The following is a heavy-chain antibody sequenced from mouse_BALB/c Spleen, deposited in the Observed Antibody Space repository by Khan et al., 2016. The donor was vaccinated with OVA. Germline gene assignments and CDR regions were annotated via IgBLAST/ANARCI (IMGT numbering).Heavy chain of an antibody. D-gene: IGHD2-4*01. CDR1: GFSLTSYG. Sequence: VQLQQSGPGLVQPSQSLSITCTVSGFSLTSYGIHWVRQSPGKGLEWLGVIWSGGSTDYDAAFISRLSISKDNSKSQVFFKMNSLQGNDTAIYDCARNYDYDEGLVYWGQGTLVTVSA. CDR2: IWSGGST. J-gene: IGHJ3*01. V-gene: IGHV2-2*02. CDR3: ARNYDYDEGLVY.